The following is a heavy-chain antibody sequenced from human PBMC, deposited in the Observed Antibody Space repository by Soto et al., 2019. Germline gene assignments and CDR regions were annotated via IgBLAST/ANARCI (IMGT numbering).Heavy chain of an antibody. D-gene: IGHD3-22*01. Sequence: EVQLVESGGGLVQPGGSLRLSCAASGFTVSSNYMSWVRQAPGKGLEWVSVIYSDGSTYYADSVKGRFPISRHNPKNTLYLQMNSLRAEDPAVYYCARDPYYDSSGYLASNGMDVWGQGTTVTVSS. CDR2: IYSDGST. CDR1: GFTVSSNY. J-gene: IGHJ6*02. CDR3: ARDPYYDSSGYLASNGMDV. V-gene: IGHV3-53*04.